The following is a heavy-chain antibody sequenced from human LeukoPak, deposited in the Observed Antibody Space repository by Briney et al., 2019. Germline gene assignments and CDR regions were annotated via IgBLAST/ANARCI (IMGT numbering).Heavy chain of an antibody. D-gene: IGHD6-13*01. V-gene: IGHV3-21*01. CDR2: ISSSSSYI. CDR3: ARGPASRDDDSSSWYKGNWFDP. CDR1: GLTFSSYS. J-gene: IGHJ5*02. Sequence: PGGSLRLSCAASGLTFSSYSMNWVRQAPGKGLEWVSSISSSSSYIYYADSVKGRFTISRDNAKNSLYLQMNSLRAEDTAVYYCARGPASRDDDSSSWYKGNWFDPWGQGTLVTVSS.